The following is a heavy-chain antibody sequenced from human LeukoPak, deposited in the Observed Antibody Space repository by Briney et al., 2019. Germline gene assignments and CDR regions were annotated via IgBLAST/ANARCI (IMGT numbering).Heavy chain of an antibody. J-gene: IGHJ6*03. CDR2: IYHSEST. CDR1: GYSISSGYY. V-gene: IGHV4-38-2*02. Sequence: LETLSLTCTVSGYSISSGYYWGWIRQPPGKGLEWIGNIYHSESTYYNPSLKSRITISVDTSNNQFSLKLSSVTAADTAVYYCAGHKYYYYYMDVWGKGTTVTVSS. CDR3: AGHKYYYYYMDV.